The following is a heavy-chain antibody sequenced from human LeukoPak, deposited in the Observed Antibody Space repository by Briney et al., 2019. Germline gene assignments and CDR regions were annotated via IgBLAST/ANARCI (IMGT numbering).Heavy chain of an antibody. Sequence: SETLSLTCTVSGGSISSYYWNWIRQPPGKGLEWIGHIHYTASTNYSPSLKGRVTTSLDTSRNHFSLRVNPVTSADTAVYFCARSPANSYGEFDYWGQGALVTVSS. V-gene: IGHV4-59*01. CDR3: ARSPANSYGEFDY. J-gene: IGHJ4*02. D-gene: IGHD5-18*01. CDR1: GGSISSYY. CDR2: IHYTAST.